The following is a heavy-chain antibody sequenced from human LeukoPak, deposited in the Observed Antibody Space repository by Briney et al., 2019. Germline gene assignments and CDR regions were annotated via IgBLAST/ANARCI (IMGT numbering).Heavy chain of an antibody. D-gene: IGHD5-24*01. Sequence: TGGSLRLSCTASEFTVSRDYTLWVRQAPGKGLEWVSLIFSNGDTHYADFVKGRFTISRDTSKNTVSLQMNSLRVEDTAMYYCTRDQMNYWGQGTLVTVSS. CDR3: TRDQMNY. CDR1: EFTVSRDY. V-gene: IGHV3-53*01. CDR2: IFSNGDT. J-gene: IGHJ4*02.